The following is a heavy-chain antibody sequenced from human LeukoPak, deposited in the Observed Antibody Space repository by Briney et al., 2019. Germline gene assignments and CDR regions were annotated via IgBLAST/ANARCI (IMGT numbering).Heavy chain of an antibody. CDR2: ISAYNGNT. D-gene: IGHD2-21*01. CDR1: GYTFTSYG. J-gene: IGHJ4*02. CDR3: AKLWPAAEFFDY. V-gene: IGHV1-18*04. Sequence: ASVKVSCKASGYTFTSYGISWVRQAPGQGLEWMGWISAYNGNTNYAQKLQGRDTMTTDTSTSTAYLELRSLRSDDTAVYYCAKLWPAAEFFDYWGQGTLVTVSS.